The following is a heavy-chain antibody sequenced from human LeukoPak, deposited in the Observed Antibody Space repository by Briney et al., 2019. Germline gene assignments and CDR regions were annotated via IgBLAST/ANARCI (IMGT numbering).Heavy chain of an antibody. CDR2: ISSSGSTI. D-gene: IGHD2-2*01. V-gene: IGHV3-11*04. Sequence: GGSLRLSCAASGFTFSDYYMSWIRQAPGKGLEWVSYISSSGSTIYYADSVKGRFTISRDNAKNSLYLQMNSLRAEDTAVYYCARDHCSSTSCYVGWGYYYMDVWGKGTTVTVSS. J-gene: IGHJ6*03. CDR1: GFTFSDYY. CDR3: ARDHCSSTSCYVGWGYYYMDV.